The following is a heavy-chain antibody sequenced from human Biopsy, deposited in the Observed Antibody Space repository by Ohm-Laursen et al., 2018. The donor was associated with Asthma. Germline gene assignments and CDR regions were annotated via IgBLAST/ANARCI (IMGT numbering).Heavy chain of an antibody. Sequence: TLSLTCLVSGDSISSGGYYWSWIRQHPGKGLEWIGYIYYSGTTYYNPSLKSRVTISVDTSKNQFSLKLTSVTAADTAVYYCARDRRVRFLEWPPAMDVWGQGTTVTVSS. D-gene: IGHD3-3*01. CDR2: IYYSGTT. CDR3: ARDRRVRFLEWPPAMDV. J-gene: IGHJ6*02. CDR1: GDSISSGGYY. V-gene: IGHV4-31*03.